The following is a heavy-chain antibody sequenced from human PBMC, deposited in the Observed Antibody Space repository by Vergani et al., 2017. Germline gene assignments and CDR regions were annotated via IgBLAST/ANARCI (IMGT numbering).Heavy chain of an antibody. J-gene: IGHJ6*02. CDR3: ARGYDRDYALDV. D-gene: IGHD4-17*01. Sequence: QELLVQSGTEVKKTGASMKVSCKASGYIFSKYDVNWVRQADGQGLEWMGWINPNTGNTSYAQKFRGRVSITRDPSKSTSYMELSSLTSEDTAVYFCARGYDRDYALDVWGLGTTVIVSS. V-gene: IGHV1-8*01. CDR1: GYIFSKYD. CDR2: INPNTGNT.